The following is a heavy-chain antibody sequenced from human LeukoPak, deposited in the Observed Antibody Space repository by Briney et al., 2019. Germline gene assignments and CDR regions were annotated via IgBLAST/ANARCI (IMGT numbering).Heavy chain of an antibody. D-gene: IGHD3-22*01. Sequence: GRSLRLSCAASGFTFSSYGMHWVRQAPGKGLEWVAVIGYDGSNKYYADSVKGRFTISRDNSKNTLYLQMNSLRAEDTAVYYCARDTYYHYYDSSGYYIDYWGQETLVTVS. J-gene: IGHJ4*02. CDR2: IGYDGSNK. V-gene: IGHV3-33*01. CDR1: GFTFSSYG. CDR3: ARDTYYHYYDSSGYYIDY.